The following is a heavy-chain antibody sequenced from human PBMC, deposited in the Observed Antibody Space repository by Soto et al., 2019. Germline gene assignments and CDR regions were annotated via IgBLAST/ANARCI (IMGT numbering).Heavy chain of an antibody. CDR1: GFTFSSYG. CDR3: AKDIVVVVAATQHYQEGPLDV. V-gene: IGHV3-30*18. CDR2: ISYDGSNK. Sequence: PGGSLRLSCAASGFTFSSYGMHWVRQAPGKGLEWVAVISYDGSNKYYADSVKGRFTISRDNSKNTLYLQMNSLRAEDTAVYYCAKDIVVVVAATQHYQEGPLDVWGKGTTVTVSS. D-gene: IGHD2-15*01. J-gene: IGHJ6*04.